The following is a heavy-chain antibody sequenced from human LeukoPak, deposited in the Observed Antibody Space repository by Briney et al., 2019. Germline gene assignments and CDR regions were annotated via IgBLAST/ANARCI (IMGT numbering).Heavy chain of an antibody. CDR2: IGTAGDT. V-gene: IGHV3-13*01. J-gene: IGHJ2*01. D-gene: IGHD4-17*01. Sequence: GGSLRLSCAASGFTFSSYDMHWVRQATGKGLEWVSAIGTAGDTYYPGSVKGRFTISRDNSKNTLYLQMNSLRAEDTAVYYCAKDSTTTVTMGRNWCFDLWGRGTLVTVSS. CDR3: AKDSTTTVTMGRNWCFDL. CDR1: GFTFSSYD.